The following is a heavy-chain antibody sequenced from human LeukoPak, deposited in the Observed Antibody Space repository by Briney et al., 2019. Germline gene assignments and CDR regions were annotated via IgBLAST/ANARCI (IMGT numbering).Heavy chain of an antibody. V-gene: IGHV1-2*02. CDR1: GYTFTGYY. CDR2: INPNNGGA. J-gene: IGHJ6*02. CDR3: ARSRGYCGDDCWGVYYYGVDV. Sequence: ASVKVSFKTSGYTFTGYYIHWVRQAPGQGLEWMGWINPNNGGADYTQNLQGRVTMTRDTSISTAYMELSRLRSDDTAVYYCARSRGYCGDDCWGVYYYGVDVWGQGSTVTVSS. D-gene: IGHD2-21*02.